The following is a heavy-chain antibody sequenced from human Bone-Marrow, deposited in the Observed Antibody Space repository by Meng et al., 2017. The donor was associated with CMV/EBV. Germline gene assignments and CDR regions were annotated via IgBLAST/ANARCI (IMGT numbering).Heavy chain of an antibody. CDR1: GGTFSSYA. J-gene: IGHJ4*02. V-gene: IGHV1-69*05. Sequence: SVKVSCKASGGTFSSYAISWVRQAPGQGLEWMGGIIPIFGTANYAQKFQGRVTITTDESTSTAYMELSSLRSEDTAVYYCAREGVEMATIAQPYFDYWGQGTLVTFYS. D-gene: IGHD5-24*01. CDR3: AREGVEMATIAQPYFDY. CDR2: IIPIFGTA.